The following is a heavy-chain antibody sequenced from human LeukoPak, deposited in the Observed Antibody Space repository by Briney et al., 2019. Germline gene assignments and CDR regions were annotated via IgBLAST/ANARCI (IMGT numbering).Heavy chain of an antibody. V-gene: IGHV3-23*01. D-gene: IGHD1-1*01. J-gene: IGHJ4*02. CDR2: ISGSGEST. CDR3: AKYLTGTYYRGFDY. Sequence: GSLRLSCAASGFTFSSYAMTWVRQAPGKGLEWVSAISGSGESTYYADSVKGRFTTSRDNSKNTLSLQMNSLRAEDTAIYYCAKYLTGTYYRGFDYWGQGTLVTVSS. CDR1: GFTFSSYA.